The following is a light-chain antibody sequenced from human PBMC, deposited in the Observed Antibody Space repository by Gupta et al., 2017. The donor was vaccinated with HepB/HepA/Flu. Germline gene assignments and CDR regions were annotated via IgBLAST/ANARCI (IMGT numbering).Light chain of an antibody. CDR1: DSDIGSKI. Sequence: QSVVTQPPSVSGIPGQTVNISCSEGDSDIGSKIVNWYRQLPGAAPKLLIDNNNQRPSGVPDRFSGSKSVTSASLAISGLQSEDEADYYCAVWNGGRIRWLFGEGTKLTV. J-gene: IGLJ3*02. V-gene: IGLV1-44*01. CDR3: AVWNGGRIRWL. CDR2: NNN.